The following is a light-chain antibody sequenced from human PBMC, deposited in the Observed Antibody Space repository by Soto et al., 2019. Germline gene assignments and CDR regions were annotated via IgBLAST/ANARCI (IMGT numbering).Light chain of an antibody. CDR2: AS. V-gene: IGKV3-20*01. CDR1: QSVSDMY. J-gene: IGKJ3*01. Sequence: EIVLTQSPGTLSLSPGERATLSCRASQSVSDMYLAWYQQKPGQAPRLLIYASTRATGIPDRFSGSGSGTDFTVTISRVEREDFAVYFCQHYGTSALFGPGTKVDIE. CDR3: QHYGTSAL.